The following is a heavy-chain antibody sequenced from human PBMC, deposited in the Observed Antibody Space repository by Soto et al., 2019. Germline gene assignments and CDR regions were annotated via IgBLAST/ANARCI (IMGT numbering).Heavy chain of an antibody. V-gene: IGHV3-30-3*01. Sequence: QVQLVESGGGVVQPGRSLRLSCAASGFTFSSYAMHWVRQAPGKGLEWVAVISYDGSNKYYADSVKGRFTISRDNSKNTLYLQMNSRRAEDTAVYYCARVVFGRGSGSYYKITGYYYGMDVWGQGTTVTVSS. J-gene: IGHJ6*02. CDR3: ARVVFGRGSGSYYKITGYYYGMDV. CDR2: ISYDGSNK. D-gene: IGHD3-10*01. CDR1: GFTFSSYA.